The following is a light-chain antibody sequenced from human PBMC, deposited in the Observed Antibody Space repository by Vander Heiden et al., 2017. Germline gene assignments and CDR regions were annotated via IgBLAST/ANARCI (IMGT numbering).Light chain of an antibody. J-gene: IGKJ3*01. CDR3: QQYYSTPPSFT. CDR2: WAS. V-gene: IGKV4-1*01. CDR1: QTILYSPNNRNY. Sequence: DILINQVPSPLAGSLGERATIKCKSSQTILYSPNNRNYLAWYQQKPGQPPKLLIYWASTRESGVPDRFSGSGSGTDFTLTISGLQAEDVAVYYCQQYYSTPPSFTFGPGTKVEIK.